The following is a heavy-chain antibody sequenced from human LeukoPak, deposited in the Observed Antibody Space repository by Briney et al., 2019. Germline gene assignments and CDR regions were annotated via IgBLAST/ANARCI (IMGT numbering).Heavy chain of an antibody. CDR3: AKFSGFGELLRSSFDY. CDR2: ISGSGGST. Sequence: HPGGSLRLSCAASGFTFSSYAMSWVRQAPGKGLEWVSAISGSGGSTYYADSVKGRFTISRDNSKNTLYLQMNSLRAEDTAVYYCAKFSGFGELLRSSFDYWGQGTLVTVSS. D-gene: IGHD3-10*01. J-gene: IGHJ4*02. CDR1: GFTFSSYA. V-gene: IGHV3-23*01.